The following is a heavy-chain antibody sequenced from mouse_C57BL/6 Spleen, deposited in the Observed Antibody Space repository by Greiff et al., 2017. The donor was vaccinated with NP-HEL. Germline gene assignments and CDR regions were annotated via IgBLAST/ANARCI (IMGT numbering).Heavy chain of an antibody. CDR3: ARKDYYGSSPLAMDY. V-gene: IGHV1-50*01. D-gene: IGHD1-1*01. CDR1: GYTFTSYW. CDR2: IDPSDSYT. J-gene: IGHJ4*01. Sequence: VQLQQPGAELVKPGASVKLSCKASGYTFTSYWMQWVKQRPGQGLEWIGEIDPSDSYTNYNQKFKGKATLTVDTSSSTAYMQLSSLTSEDSAVYYCARKDYYGSSPLAMDYWGQGTSVTVSS.